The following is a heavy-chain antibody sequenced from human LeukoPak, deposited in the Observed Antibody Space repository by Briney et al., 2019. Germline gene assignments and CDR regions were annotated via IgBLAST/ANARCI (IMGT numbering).Heavy chain of an antibody. J-gene: IGHJ4*02. CDR3: ARIGFTFGGVIERFDY. CDR1: GYTFTSYG. D-gene: IGHD3-16*02. CDR2: ISAYNGNT. V-gene: IGHV1-18*01. Sequence: ASVKVSCKASGYTFTSYGISWVRQAPGQGLEWMGWISAYNGNTNYAQKLQGRVTMTTDTSTSTAYMELRSLRSDDTAVYYCARIGFTFGGVIERFDYWGQGTLVTVSS.